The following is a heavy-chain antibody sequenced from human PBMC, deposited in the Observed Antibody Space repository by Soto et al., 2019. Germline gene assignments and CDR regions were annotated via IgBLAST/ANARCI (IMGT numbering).Heavy chain of an antibody. Sequence: SETLSLTCTVSGASIRSRTSYWGWIRQPPGKGLEWIGSIYYSGSTYYNPSLKSRVTISVDTSKNQFSLKLSSVTAADTAVYYCARRPYLIAARPSPYFVFWGQGTLVTVSS. D-gene: IGHD6-6*01. CDR1: GASIRSRTSY. CDR3: ARRPYLIAARPSPYFVF. J-gene: IGHJ4*02. CDR2: IYYSGST. V-gene: IGHV4-39*01.